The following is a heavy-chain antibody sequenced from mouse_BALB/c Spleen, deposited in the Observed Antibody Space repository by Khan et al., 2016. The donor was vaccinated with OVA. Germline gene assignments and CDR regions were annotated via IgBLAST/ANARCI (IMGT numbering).Heavy chain of an antibody. Sequence: EVQLQESGPGLVKPSQSLSLTCTVTGYSITSDYAWNWIRQFPGNKLEWRGYISYSGRTSYNPSLKSRISITRDTSKNQFFLQLNSVTTEDTATXYCSRSVTITTVVATDFVYWGHGTPLTVSS. J-gene: IGHJ2*01. CDR2: ISYSGRT. D-gene: IGHD1-1*01. CDR3: SRSVTITTVVATDFVY. CDR1: GYSITSDYA. V-gene: IGHV3-2*02.